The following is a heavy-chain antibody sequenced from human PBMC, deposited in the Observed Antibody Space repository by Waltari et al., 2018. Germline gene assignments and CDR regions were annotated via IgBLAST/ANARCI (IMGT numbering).Heavy chain of an antibody. J-gene: IGHJ6*03. D-gene: IGHD3-10*01. Sequence: QVQLQESGPGLVKPSETLSLTCTVSGGSISSYYWSWIRQPPGKGLEWIGYIYYSGSTNYNPSLKSGVTISVDTSKNQFSLKLSSVTAADTAVYYCARVGSGSYYGVNYYYYYMDVWGKGATVTVSS. V-gene: IGHV4-59*01. CDR1: GGSISSYY. CDR3: ARVGSGSYYGVNYYYYYMDV. CDR2: IYYSGST.